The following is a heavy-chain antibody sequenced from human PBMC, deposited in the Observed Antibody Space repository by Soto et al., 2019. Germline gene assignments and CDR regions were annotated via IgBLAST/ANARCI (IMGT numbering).Heavy chain of an antibody. Sequence: EVQLLESGGGLVQPGGSLRLSCAASGFTLSNYAINWVRQAPGKGLEWVSVISGSGGSTYYADSVKGRFTISRDNSKNTLDLQMNSLRAEDTAVYYCAKGSPVGSYYGSSGFDYWGQGTLVTVSS. CDR3: AKGSPVGSYYGSSGFDY. J-gene: IGHJ4*02. CDR2: ISGSGGST. D-gene: IGHD3-22*01. CDR1: GFTLSNYA. V-gene: IGHV3-23*01.